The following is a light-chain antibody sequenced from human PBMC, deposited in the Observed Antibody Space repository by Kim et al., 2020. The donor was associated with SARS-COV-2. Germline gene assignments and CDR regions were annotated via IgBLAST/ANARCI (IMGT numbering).Light chain of an antibody. CDR3: LQYNTFPWT. Sequence: DIQMTQSPSSPSASVRDRVTITCRASEDIRNDLGWYQQISGKAPKRLIYAASSLQSGVPSRFSGSGSGTEFTLTISSLQPEDFATYYCLQYNTFPWTFGQGTKVEIK. J-gene: IGKJ1*01. CDR2: AAS. CDR1: EDIRND. V-gene: IGKV1-17*01.